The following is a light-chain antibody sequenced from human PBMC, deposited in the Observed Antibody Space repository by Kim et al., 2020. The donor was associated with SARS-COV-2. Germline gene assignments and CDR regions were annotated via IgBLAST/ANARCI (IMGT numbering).Light chain of an antibody. V-gene: IGKV3-20*01. J-gene: IGKJ4*01. CDR3: QQYGSSPLT. CDR1: QSVSSSY. CDR2: GAS. Sequence: PGERPPPSCRASQSVSSSYLAWYQQKPGQAPRLLIYGASSRATGIPDRFSGSGSGTDFTLTISRLEPEDFAVYYCQQYGSSPLTFGGGTKVDIK.